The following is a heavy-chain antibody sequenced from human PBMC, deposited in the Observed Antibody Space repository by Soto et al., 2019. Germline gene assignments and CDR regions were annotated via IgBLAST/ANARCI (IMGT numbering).Heavy chain of an antibody. V-gene: IGHV3-30-3*01. Sequence: GGSLRLSCAASGFTFSSYAMHWVRQAPGKGLEWVAVISYDGSNKYYADSVKGRFTISRDNSKNTLYLQMNSLRAEDTAVYYCASDSGYDVDAFDIWGQGTMVTVS. J-gene: IGHJ3*02. D-gene: IGHD5-12*01. CDR3: ASDSGYDVDAFDI. CDR2: ISYDGSNK. CDR1: GFTFSSYA.